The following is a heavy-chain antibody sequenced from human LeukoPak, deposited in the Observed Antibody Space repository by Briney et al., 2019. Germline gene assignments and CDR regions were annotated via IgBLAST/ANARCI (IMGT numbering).Heavy chain of an antibody. Sequence: GASVKVSCKASGGTFSSYAISWVRQAPGQGLEWMGRIIPILGIANYAQKFQGRVTITADKSTSTAYMELSSLRSEDTAVYYCARGPQYGGRTDFDYWGQGTLVTVSS. V-gene: IGHV1-69*04. CDR3: ARGPQYGGRTDFDY. J-gene: IGHJ4*02. D-gene: IGHD4-17*01. CDR2: IIPILGIA. CDR1: GGTFSSYA.